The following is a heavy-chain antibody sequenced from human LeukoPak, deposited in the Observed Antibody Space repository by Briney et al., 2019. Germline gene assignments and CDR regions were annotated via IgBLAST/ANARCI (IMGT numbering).Heavy chain of an antibody. CDR1: GYTFTSYY. D-gene: IGHD3-22*01. CDR3: ARGGGYYDSSGYYEDAFDI. CDR2: INPSGGST. V-gene: IGHV1-46*01. Sequence: ASVKVSCKASGYTFTSYYMHWVRQAPGQGLEWMGIINPSGGSTSCAQKFQGRVTMTRDMSTSTVYMELSSLRSEDTAVYYCARGGGYYDSSGYYEDAFDIWGQGTMVTVSS. J-gene: IGHJ3*02.